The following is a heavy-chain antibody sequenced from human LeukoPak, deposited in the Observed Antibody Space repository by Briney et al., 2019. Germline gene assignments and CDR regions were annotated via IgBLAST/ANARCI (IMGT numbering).Heavy chain of an antibody. J-gene: IGHJ6*02. CDR3: ARDRTTVVRSLRGMDV. CDR1: GGSISSSSYY. D-gene: IGHD4-23*01. Sequence: PSETLSLTCTVSGGSISSSSYYWGWIRQPPGKGLEWIGSIYYSGSTYYNPSLKSRVTISVDTSKNQFSLKLSSVTAADTAVYYCARDRTTVVRSLRGMDVWGQGTTVTVSS. CDR2: IYYSGST. V-gene: IGHV4-39*07.